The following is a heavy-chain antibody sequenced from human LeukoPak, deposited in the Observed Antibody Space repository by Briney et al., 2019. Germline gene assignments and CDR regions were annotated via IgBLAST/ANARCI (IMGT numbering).Heavy chain of an antibody. CDR2: IKSKSDDGTT. D-gene: IGHD2-15*01. CDR1: GFTLTYAW. Sequence: GSLRLSCAAPGFTLTYAWMSWVRQAPGKGLEWVGRIKSKSDDGTTDYAAPVKGRLTISRDESQNTLYLQMNSLKTEDTAVYYCTTHREVYGSRVPNYYYCMDVWGKGTTVTVSS. V-gene: IGHV3-15*01. J-gene: IGHJ6*03. CDR3: TTHREVYGSRVPNYYYCMDV.